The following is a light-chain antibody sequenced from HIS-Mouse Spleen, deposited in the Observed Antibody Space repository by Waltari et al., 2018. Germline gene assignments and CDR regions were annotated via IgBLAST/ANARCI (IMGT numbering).Light chain of an antibody. V-gene: IGKV1-5*03. CDR2: KAS. CDR1: QSISSW. CDR3: QQYNSYPWT. J-gene: IGKJ1*01. Sequence: DIQMTQSPSTLSASVGDRVTITCRASQSISSWLAWDQQKPGKAPKLLIYKASSLESGGPSRFSGIGSGTEFTLTISSLQPDDFATYYCQQYNSYPWTFGQGTKVEIK.